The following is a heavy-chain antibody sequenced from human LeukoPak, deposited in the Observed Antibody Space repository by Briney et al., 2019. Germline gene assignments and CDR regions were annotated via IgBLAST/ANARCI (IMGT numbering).Heavy chain of an antibody. D-gene: IGHD3-22*01. CDR3: ARGQYYDSWFGY. CDR1: GFTFSSYE. Sequence: GGSLRLSCAASGFTFSSYEMNWVRQAPGKGLEWVSYISSSGSTIYYADSVKGRFTISSDNAKNSLYLQMNSLRAEDTAVYYCARGQYYDSWFGYWGQGTLVTVSS. CDR2: ISSSGSTI. J-gene: IGHJ4*02. V-gene: IGHV3-48*03.